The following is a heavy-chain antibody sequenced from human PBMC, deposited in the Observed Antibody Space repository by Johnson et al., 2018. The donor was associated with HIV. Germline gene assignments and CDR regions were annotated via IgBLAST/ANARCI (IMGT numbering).Heavy chain of an antibody. CDR2: ISSDGSNK. D-gene: IGHD6-25*01. Sequence: VQLVESGGGVVQPGRSLRLSCAASGFTFSSYAMHWVRQAPGKGLEWVAVISSDGSNKYYADSVKGRFTISRDNSKNTLYLQMNSLRAEDTALYYCAKDRSSGDDAFDIWGQGTMVTVSS. CDR3: AKDRSSGDDAFDI. V-gene: IGHV3-30-3*01. CDR1: GFTFSSYA. J-gene: IGHJ3*02.